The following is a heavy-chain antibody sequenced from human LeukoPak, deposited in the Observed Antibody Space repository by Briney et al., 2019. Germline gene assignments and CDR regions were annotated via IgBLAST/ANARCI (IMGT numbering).Heavy chain of an antibody. V-gene: IGHV3-66*01. CDR2: IYSGGST. CDR1: GFTVSSNY. Sequence: AGGSLRLSCAASGFTVSSNYMSWVRQAPGKGLEWVSIIYSGGSTYYADSVKGRFTISRDSSKNTLYLQMNSLRAEDTAVYYCASKDPYDSRGYLLGYWGQGTLVTVSS. D-gene: IGHD3-22*01. J-gene: IGHJ4*02. CDR3: ASKDPYDSRGYLLGY.